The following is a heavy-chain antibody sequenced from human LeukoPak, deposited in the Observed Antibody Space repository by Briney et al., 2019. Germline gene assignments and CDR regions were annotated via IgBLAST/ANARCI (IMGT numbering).Heavy chain of an antibody. Sequence: ASVKISCKASGYTFTSYGISWVRQAPGQGLEWMGWISAYNGNTNYAQKLQGRVTMTTDTSTSTAYMELRSLRSDDTAVYYCARIGSGRVTTTPYNWFDPWGQRTLVTVSS. V-gene: IGHV1-18*01. J-gene: IGHJ5*02. CDR2: ISAYNGNT. D-gene: IGHD3-10*01. CDR3: ARIGSGRVTTTPYNWFDP. CDR1: GYTFTSYG.